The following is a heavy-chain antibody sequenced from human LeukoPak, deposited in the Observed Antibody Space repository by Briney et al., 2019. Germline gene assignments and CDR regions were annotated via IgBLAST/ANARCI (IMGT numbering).Heavy chain of an antibody. J-gene: IGHJ4*02. Sequence: GGSLRLSCAASGFSFSIYGMHWVRQAPGKGLEWVALIWYDESNKYYAESVKGRFTISRDNSKNTLYLQMNSLRAEDTAVYYCAKGAYYYGSGSYYAFDYWGQGTLVTVSS. CDR2: IWYDESNK. CDR3: AKGAYYYGSGSYYAFDY. CDR1: GFSFSIYG. V-gene: IGHV3-33*06. D-gene: IGHD3-10*01.